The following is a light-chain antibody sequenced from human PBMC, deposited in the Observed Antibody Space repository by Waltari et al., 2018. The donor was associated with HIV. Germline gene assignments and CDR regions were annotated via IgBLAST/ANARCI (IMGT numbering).Light chain of an antibody. CDR3: GTWDRSLTTGL. CDR2: EDD. V-gene: IGLV1-51*02. J-gene: IGLJ3*02. CDR1: SSNIGNNY. Sequence: QSVLTQPPSVSAAPGQKVSISCSGSSSNIGNNYVSWYQQLPGTAPKLLIYEDDRRPSGIPDRCSATKSGASATLDITGLQIGDEADYYCGTWDRSLTTGLFGGGTKLTVL.